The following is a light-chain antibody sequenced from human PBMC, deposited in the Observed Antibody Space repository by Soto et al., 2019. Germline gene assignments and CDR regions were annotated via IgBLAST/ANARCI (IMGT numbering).Light chain of an antibody. CDR2: VAA. V-gene: IGKV1-9*01. CDR1: QGINSD. Sequence: DIQLTQSPSFLSASVGDRVTITCRASQGINSDLAWYQQKPGKAPKLLIYVAATLQSGVPPRFSGSGSWTEFTLTISSLQPEDCATYYCQQVNSYPLTFGGGTKVDI. CDR3: QQVNSYPLT. J-gene: IGKJ4*01.